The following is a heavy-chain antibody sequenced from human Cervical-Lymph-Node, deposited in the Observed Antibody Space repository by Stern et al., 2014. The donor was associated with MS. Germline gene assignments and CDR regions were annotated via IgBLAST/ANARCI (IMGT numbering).Heavy chain of an antibody. CDR2: INPQTVGT. Sequence: VQLEESGAEVKKPGASVKVSCKDSGYTFTGQYLHWVRQAPGQGLEWMGWINPQTVGTNYAPKVLGRVTMTRDTSSSTAYMEVTRLTSDDTAVYFCARFPTFNWNSSSWGQGTLVTVSS. J-gene: IGHJ5*02. V-gene: IGHV1-2*02. CDR3: ARFPTFNWNSSS. D-gene: IGHD1-7*01. CDR1: GYTFTGQY.